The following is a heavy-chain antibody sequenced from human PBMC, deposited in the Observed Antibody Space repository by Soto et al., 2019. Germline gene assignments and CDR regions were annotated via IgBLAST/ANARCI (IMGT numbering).Heavy chain of an antibody. CDR2: ISSSGSTI. D-gene: IGHD2-2*01. Sequence: GGSLRLSCSASGFTFKSHAMHWVRQAPGKGLEWVSYISSSGSTIYYADSVKGRFTISRDNAKNSLYLQMNSLRAEDTAVYYCARDFGSTSLSLYYYYYYGMDVWGQGTTVTVSS. J-gene: IGHJ6*02. CDR1: GFTFKSHA. CDR3: ARDFGSTSLSLYYYYYYGMDV. V-gene: IGHV3-48*03.